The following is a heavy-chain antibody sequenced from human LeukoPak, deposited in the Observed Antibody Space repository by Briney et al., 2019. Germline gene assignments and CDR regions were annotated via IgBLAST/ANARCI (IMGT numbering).Heavy chain of an antibody. Sequence: GGSLRLSCAASGFSFSSHAMSWVRQAPGKGLEWVSAISGSGGSTYYADSVKGRFTISRDNSKNTLYLQMNSLRAEDTAVYYCAKEQDIVVVPAAHFDYWGQGTLVTVSS. J-gene: IGHJ4*02. D-gene: IGHD2-2*01. CDR1: GFSFSSHA. CDR2: ISGSGGST. CDR3: AKEQDIVVVPAAHFDY. V-gene: IGHV3-23*01.